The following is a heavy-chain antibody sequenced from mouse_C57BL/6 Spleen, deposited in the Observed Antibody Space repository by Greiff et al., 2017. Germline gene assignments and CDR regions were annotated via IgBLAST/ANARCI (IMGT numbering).Heavy chain of an antibody. CDR1: GYSFTSYY. Sequence: QVQLQQSGPELVKPGASVKISCKASGYSFTSYYIHWVKQRPGQGLEWIGWIYPGSGNTKYNEKFKGKATLTADTSSSTAYMQLSSLTSEDSAVYYCAFYYYGSSYAGYWGQGTTLTVSS. CDR3: AFYYYGSSYAGY. J-gene: IGHJ2*01. CDR2: IYPGSGNT. V-gene: IGHV1-66*01. D-gene: IGHD1-1*01.